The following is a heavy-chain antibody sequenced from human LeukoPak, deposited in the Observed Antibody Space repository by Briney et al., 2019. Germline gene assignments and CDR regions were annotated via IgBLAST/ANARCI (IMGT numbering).Heavy chain of an antibody. CDR3: ERGNGWSGLAGMDV. V-gene: IGHV4-34*01. Sequence: SETLSLTCAVSAVTFSNYYLSWIRQPPGKGLEWVGEINHSGSTNYNPSFKSRVTISVDTSKNQFSLKLRSVTDADTAVYYCERGNGWSGLAGMDVWGQGTTVTVSS. CDR1: AVTFSNYY. D-gene: IGHD3-3*01. CDR2: INHSGST. J-gene: IGHJ6*02.